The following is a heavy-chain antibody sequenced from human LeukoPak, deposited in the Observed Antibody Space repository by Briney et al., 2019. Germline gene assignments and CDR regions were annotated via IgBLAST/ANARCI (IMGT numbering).Heavy chain of an antibody. V-gene: IGHV1-69*13. CDR1: GGTFSSYA. CDR3: AREDRYGDYRVGYYYYYMDV. J-gene: IGHJ6*03. CDR2: IIPIFGTA. D-gene: IGHD4-17*01. Sequence: ASVKVSCKASGGTFSSYAISWVRQAPGQGLEWMGGIIPIFGTANYAQKFQGRVTITADESTSTAYMELSSLRSEDTAVYYCAREDRYGDYRVGYYYYYMDVWGKGTTVTVSS.